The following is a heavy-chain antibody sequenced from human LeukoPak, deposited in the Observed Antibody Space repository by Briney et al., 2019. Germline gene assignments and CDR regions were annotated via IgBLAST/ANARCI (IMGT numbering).Heavy chain of an antibody. CDR1: GYIFSDYG. CDR3: ASTDSGYDGSFDY. V-gene: IGHV1-18*01. J-gene: IGHJ4*02. Sequence: ASVKVSCKTSGYIFSDYGISWVRQAPGQGLEWMGWISAYNGNTNYAQKLQGRVTMTTDTSTSTAYMELRSLRSDDTAVYYCASTDSGYDGSFDYWGQGTLVTVSS. D-gene: IGHD5-12*01. CDR2: ISAYNGNT.